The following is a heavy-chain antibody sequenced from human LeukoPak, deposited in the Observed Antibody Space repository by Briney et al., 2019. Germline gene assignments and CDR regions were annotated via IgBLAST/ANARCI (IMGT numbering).Heavy chain of an antibody. CDR3: ARGHNTYYYDSSGSTLPVY. V-gene: IGHV1-69*13. CDR2: TIPIFGTA. D-gene: IGHD3-22*01. CDR1: GGTFSSYA. Sequence: ASVKVSCKASGGTFSSYAISWVRQAPGQGLEWMGGTIPIFGTANYAQKFQGRVTITADESTSTAYMELSSLRSEGTAVYYCARGHNTYYYDSSGSTLPVYWGQGTLVTVSS. J-gene: IGHJ4*02.